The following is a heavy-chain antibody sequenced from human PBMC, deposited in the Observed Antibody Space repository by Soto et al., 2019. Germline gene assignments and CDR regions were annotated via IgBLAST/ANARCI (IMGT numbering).Heavy chain of an antibody. CDR1: GFSFSSYS. CDR2: ISSSASHI. CDR3: ARGYTGYCSGGTCYWFDP. D-gene: IGHD2-15*01. Sequence: EVQLVESGGGLVKPGGSLRLSCAASGFSFSSYSMNWVRQAPGKGLEWVSSISSSASHINYADSVKGRFTISRDNAKKSLYLQMNSQRAEDTAVYYCARGYTGYCSGGTCYWFDPWGQGTLVTVSS. J-gene: IGHJ5*02. V-gene: IGHV3-21*01.